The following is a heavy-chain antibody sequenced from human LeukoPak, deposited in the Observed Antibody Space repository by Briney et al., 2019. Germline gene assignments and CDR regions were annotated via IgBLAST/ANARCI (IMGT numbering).Heavy chain of an antibody. CDR1: GFTFSSYA. Sequence: GGSLRLSCAASGFTFSSYAMNWVRQAPGKGLEWVSAISGSAGTTYYADSVKGRFTISRDNSKNTLYLQMNSLRAEDTAVYYCARVIGGKSIAARRTSDPMDVWGKGTTVTVSS. CDR2: ISGSAGTT. V-gene: IGHV3-23*01. J-gene: IGHJ6*03. CDR3: ARVIGGKSIAARRTSDPMDV. D-gene: IGHD6-6*01.